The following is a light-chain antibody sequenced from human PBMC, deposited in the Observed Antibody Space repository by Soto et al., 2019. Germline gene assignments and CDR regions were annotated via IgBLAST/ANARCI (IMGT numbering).Light chain of an antibody. CDR1: QSISNY. CDR3: QQSYSTPRT. V-gene: IGKV1-39*01. CDR2: GAS. Sequence: DIQMTQSPSSLSASVGDRVTITCRASQSISNYLNWYQQKPGIAPKLLIYGASSLQSGVPSRVNGSGYGTDFTLTISSLQPEDFATYYCQQSYSTPRTFGGGTKVEIK. J-gene: IGKJ4*01.